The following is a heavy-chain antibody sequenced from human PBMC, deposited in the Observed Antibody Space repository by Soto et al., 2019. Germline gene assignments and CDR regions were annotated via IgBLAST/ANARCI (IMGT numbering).Heavy chain of an antibody. CDR2: IYYSGST. CDR1: GGSISSGGYY. Sequence: PSETLSLTCTVSGGSISSGGYYWSWIRQHPGKGLEWIGYIYYSGSTYYNPSLKSRVTISVDTSKNQFSLKLSSVTAADTAVYYCARVEYYYDSSGYLDLNWFDPWGQGTLVTVSS. CDR3: ARVEYYYDSSGYLDLNWFDP. D-gene: IGHD3-22*01. V-gene: IGHV4-31*03. J-gene: IGHJ5*02.